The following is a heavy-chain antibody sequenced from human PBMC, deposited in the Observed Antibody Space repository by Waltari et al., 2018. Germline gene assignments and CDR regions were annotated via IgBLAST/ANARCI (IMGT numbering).Heavy chain of an antibody. Sequence: QVKLVQSGAEVKKPGASVKVSCKAYGYNFTSSYMHWVRQAPGQGLEWMGIINPSGGSTSYAQKFQGRVTMTRDTSTSTVYMELSSLRSEDTAVYYCARLPKWERIGYFDYWGQGTLVTVSS. D-gene: IGHD1-26*01. CDR1: GYNFTSSY. CDR2: INPSGGST. V-gene: IGHV1-46*03. J-gene: IGHJ4*02. CDR3: ARLPKWERIGYFDY.